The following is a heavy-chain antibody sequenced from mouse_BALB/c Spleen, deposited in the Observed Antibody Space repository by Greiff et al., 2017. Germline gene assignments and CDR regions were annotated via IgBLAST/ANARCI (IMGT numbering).Heavy chain of an antibody. D-gene: IGHD2-14*01. V-gene: IGHV3-6*02. CDR3: ARGRYDMHYAMDY. CDR1: GYSITSGYY. Sequence: EVKLQESGPGLVKPSQSLSLTCSVTGYSITSGYYWNWIRQFPGNKLEWMGYISYDGSNNYNPSLKNRISITRDTSKNQFFLKLNSVTTEDTATYYCARGRYDMHYAMDYWGQGTSVTVSS. J-gene: IGHJ4*01. CDR2: ISYDGSN.